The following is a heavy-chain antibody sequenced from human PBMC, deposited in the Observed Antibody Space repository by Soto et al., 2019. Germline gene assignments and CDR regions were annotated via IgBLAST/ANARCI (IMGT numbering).Heavy chain of an antibody. J-gene: IGHJ4*02. CDR3: ARERSATYYYDSSGYYYPDYFDY. Sequence: EVQLVESGGGVVRPGGSLRLSCAASGFTFDDYGMSWVRQAPGKGLEWVSGINWNGGSTGYADSVKGRFTISRDNAKNSLYLQMNSLRAEDTALYYCARERSATYYYDSSGYYYPDYFDYWGQGTLVTVSS. CDR1: GFTFDDYG. V-gene: IGHV3-20*04. D-gene: IGHD3-22*01. CDR2: INWNGGST.